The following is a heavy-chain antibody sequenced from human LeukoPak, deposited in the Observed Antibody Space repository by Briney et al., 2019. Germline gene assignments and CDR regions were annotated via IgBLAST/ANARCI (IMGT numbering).Heavy chain of an antibody. CDR2: ISAYDGNT. CDR1: GYTFTSYG. D-gene: IGHD2-2*01. Sequence: GASVKVSCKASGYTFTSYGISWVRQAPGQGLEWMGWISAYDGNTNYAQKLQGRATMTTDTSTSTAYMELRSLRSDDTAVYYCARDPRRVVPAAMNFDYWGQGTLVTVSS. V-gene: IGHV1-18*04. J-gene: IGHJ4*02. CDR3: ARDPRRVVPAAMNFDY.